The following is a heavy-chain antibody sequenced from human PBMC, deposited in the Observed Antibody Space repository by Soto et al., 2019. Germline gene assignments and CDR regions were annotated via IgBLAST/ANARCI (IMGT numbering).Heavy chain of an antibody. CDR1: GGTFSGYA. D-gene: IGHD6-13*01. CDR3: ARALPGIAAAGRGYYYYYGMDV. V-gene: IGHV1-69*13. CDR2: IIPIFGTA. Sequence: ASVKVSCKASGGTFSGYAISWVRQAPGQGLEWMGGIIPIFGTANYAQKFQGRVTITADESTSTAYMELSSLRSEDTAVYYCARALPGIAAAGRGYYYYYGMDVWGQGTTVTVSS. J-gene: IGHJ6*02.